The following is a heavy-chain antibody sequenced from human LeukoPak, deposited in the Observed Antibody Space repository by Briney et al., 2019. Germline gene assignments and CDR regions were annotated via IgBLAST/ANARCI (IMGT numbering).Heavy chain of an antibody. D-gene: IGHD6-19*01. J-gene: IGHJ6*02. CDR2: IKQDGSEK. V-gene: IGHV3-7*04. Sequence: GGSLRLSCAASGFTFSSYWMSWVRQAPGKGLEWVANIKQDGSEKYYVDSVKGRFTISRDNAKNSLYQQMNSLRAEDTAVYYCARAYSSGWYGPHTNGMDVWGQGTTVTVSS. CDR3: ARAYSSGWYGPHTNGMDV. CDR1: GFTFSSYW.